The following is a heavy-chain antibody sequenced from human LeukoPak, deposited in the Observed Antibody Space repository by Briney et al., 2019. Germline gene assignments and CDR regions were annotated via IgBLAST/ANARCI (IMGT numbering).Heavy chain of an antibody. D-gene: IGHD1-7*01. Sequence: GGSLRLSCAASGFTFSSYSMNWVRQAPGKGLEWVSYISSSSSTIYYADSVKGRFTISRDNAKNSLYLQMNSLRAEDTAVYYCARGTGTTFGDCWGQGTLVTVSS. CDR2: ISSSSSTI. CDR1: GFTFSSYS. V-gene: IGHV3-48*01. CDR3: ARGTGTTFGDC. J-gene: IGHJ4*02.